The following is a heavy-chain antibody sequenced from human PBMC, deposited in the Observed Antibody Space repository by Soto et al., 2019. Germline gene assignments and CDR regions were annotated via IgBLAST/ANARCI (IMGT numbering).Heavy chain of an antibody. Sequence: GGSLGLSCAASGFTFTNAWINWVRQAPGKGLEWVGRIKSKTDGGTTDYAEPVKGRFAISRDDSNNMVYLQMNSLKIEDTAVYYCTTDSYSTIIIVRFDYWGHGTLVTVSS. J-gene: IGHJ4*01. CDR3: TTDSYSTIIIVRFDY. D-gene: IGHD3-22*01. V-gene: IGHV3-15*07. CDR1: GFTFTNAW. CDR2: IKSKTDGGTT.